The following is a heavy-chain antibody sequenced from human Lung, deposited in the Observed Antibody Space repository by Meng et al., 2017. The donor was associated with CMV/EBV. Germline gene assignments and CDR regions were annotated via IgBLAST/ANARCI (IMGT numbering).Heavy chain of an antibody. CDR1: GFSLSDFH. Sequence: GVSLRLSCAASGFSLSDFHMSWIRQAPGKGLEWVSNIRSSGVDKYYADSVKGRFTISRDDAKKSLYLQMNSLRAEDTAVYYCARDRPLYFFDYWGQGVLVTAS. CDR2: IRSSGVDK. CDR3: ARDRPLYFFDY. J-gene: IGHJ4*02. V-gene: IGHV3-11*01.